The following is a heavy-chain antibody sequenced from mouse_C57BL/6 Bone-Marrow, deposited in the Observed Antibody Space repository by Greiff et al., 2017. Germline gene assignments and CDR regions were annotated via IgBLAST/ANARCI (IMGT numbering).Heavy chain of an antibody. J-gene: IGHJ2*01. CDR3: ASPRWLLLDY. Sequence: EVHLVESGPVLVKPGASVKMSCKASGYTFTDYYMNWVKQSHGKSLEWIGVINPYNGGTSYNQKFKGKATLTVDKSSSTAYMELNSLTSEDSAVYYCASPRWLLLDYWGQGTTLTVSS. CDR2: INPYNGGT. CDR1: GYTFTDYY. D-gene: IGHD2-3*01. V-gene: IGHV1-19*01.